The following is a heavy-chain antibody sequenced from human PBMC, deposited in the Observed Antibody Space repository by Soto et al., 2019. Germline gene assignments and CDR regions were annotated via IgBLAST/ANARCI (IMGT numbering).Heavy chain of an antibody. V-gene: IGHV1-46*01. Sequence: QVQLMQSGAEVKKPGASVKVSCKASGNTFTNYYIHWVRQAPGQGLEWMGTINPSGGHTTYSQNFLGRVTMTRDTSTSSLYMELTRLTSDDTAVYYCAIGGHVVVVTAAFDYWGQGTLVTVSS. CDR3: AIGGHVVVVTAAFDY. D-gene: IGHD2-21*02. CDR1: GNTFTNYY. CDR2: INPSGGHT. J-gene: IGHJ4*02.